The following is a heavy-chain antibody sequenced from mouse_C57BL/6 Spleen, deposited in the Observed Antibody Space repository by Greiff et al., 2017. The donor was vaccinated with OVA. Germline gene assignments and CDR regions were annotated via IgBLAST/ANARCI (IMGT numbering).Heavy chain of an antibody. D-gene: IGHD2-3*01. V-gene: IGHV1-81*01. J-gene: IGHJ3*01. CDR2: IYPRSGNT. Sequence: QVQLQQSGAELARPGASVKLSCKASGYTFTSYGISWVKQRTGQGLEWIGEIYPRSGNTYYNEKFKGKATLTADKSSSTAYMELRSLTSEDSAVYFCARLDGYYEAWFAYWGQGTLVTVSA. CDR1: GYTFTSYG. CDR3: ARLDGYYEAWFAY.